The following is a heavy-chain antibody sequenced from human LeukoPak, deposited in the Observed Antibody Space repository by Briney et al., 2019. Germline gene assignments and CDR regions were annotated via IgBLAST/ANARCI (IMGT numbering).Heavy chain of an antibody. J-gene: IGHJ4*02. CDR2: INTNTGNP. D-gene: IGHD5-18*01. CDR1: GYTFTSYA. CDR3: ARDPRSRIQLSIYYFDY. V-gene: IGHV7-4-1*02. Sequence: GASVKVSCKASGYTFTSYAMNWVRQAPGQGLEWMGWINTNTGNPTYAQGFTGRFVFSLDTSVSTAYLQISSLKAEDTAVYYCARDPRSRIQLSIYYFDYWGQGTLVTVSS.